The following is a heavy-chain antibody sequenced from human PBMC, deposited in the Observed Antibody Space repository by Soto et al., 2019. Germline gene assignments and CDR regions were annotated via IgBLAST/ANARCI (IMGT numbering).Heavy chain of an antibody. Sequence: GGSLRLSCAASGFTFSNAWMSWVRQAPGKGLEWVGRIKSKTDGGTTDYAAPVKGRFTISRDDSKNTLYLQMNSLKTEDTAVYYCTTVDSKPYYYYYYGMDVWGQGTTVTVSS. V-gene: IGHV3-15*01. CDR2: IKSKTDGGTT. J-gene: IGHJ6*02. CDR3: TTVDSKPYYYYYYGMDV. CDR1: GFTFSNAW. D-gene: IGHD4-4*01.